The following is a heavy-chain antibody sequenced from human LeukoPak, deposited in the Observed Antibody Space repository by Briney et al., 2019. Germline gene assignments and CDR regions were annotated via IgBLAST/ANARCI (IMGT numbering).Heavy chain of an antibody. Sequence: GASVKVSCKTSGYTFADYFIHWVRQAPGQGLEWMGRINANSGGTECEQKFQGRVTMTRDTSISTAYVEVNWLISDDTAIYYCARDVSSTPNWEFDYWGQGTPVTVSS. J-gene: IGHJ4*02. CDR2: INANSGGT. CDR1: GYTFADYF. CDR3: ARDVSSTPNWEFDY. V-gene: IGHV1-2*06. D-gene: IGHD1-26*01.